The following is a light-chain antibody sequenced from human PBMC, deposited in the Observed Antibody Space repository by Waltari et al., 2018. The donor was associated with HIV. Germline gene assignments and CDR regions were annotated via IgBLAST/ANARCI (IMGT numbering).Light chain of an antibody. V-gene: IGLV6-57*04. CDR1: SGTIASTD. Sequence: NFMLTQPPSVSESPGKTVTISCTRSSGTIASTDVQWYQQRPGSAPTTVIYEDNQRPSGVPDRFSGSIDSSSNSASLTISGLKTEDETDYYCQSYDSSNRVFGGGTKLTVL. J-gene: IGLJ3*02. CDR3: QSYDSSNRV. CDR2: EDN.